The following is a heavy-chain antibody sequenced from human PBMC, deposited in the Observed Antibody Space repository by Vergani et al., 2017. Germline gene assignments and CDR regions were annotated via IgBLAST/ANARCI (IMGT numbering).Heavy chain of an antibody. J-gene: IGHJ4*02. D-gene: IGHD5-18*01. V-gene: IGHV4-38-2*01. CDR1: GYSLSSGYY. CDR2: IYHSGST. Sequence: QVQLQESGPGLVKPSETLSLTCAVSGYSLSSGYYWGWIRQPPGKGREWIGRIYHSGSTYYNPSLQSRVTISVDTSKNQFSLKLSSVTAADTAVYYCARYVDTAMTEPYFDYWGQGTLVTVSS. CDR3: ARYVDTAMTEPYFDY.